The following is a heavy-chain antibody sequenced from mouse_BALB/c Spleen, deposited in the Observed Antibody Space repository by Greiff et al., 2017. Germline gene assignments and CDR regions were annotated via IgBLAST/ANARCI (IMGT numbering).Heavy chain of an antibody. V-gene: IGHV3-2*02. J-gene: IGHJ3*01. D-gene: IGHD2-3*01. CDR3: ARRDGYYEGVAY. CDR1: GYSITSDYA. CDR2: ISYSGST. Sequence: VQLQQSGPGLVKPSQSLSLTCTVTGYSITSDYAWNWIRQFPGNKLEWMGYISYSGSTSYNPSLKSRISITRDTSKNQFFLQLNSVTTEDTATYYCARRDGYYEGVAYWGQGTLVTVSA.